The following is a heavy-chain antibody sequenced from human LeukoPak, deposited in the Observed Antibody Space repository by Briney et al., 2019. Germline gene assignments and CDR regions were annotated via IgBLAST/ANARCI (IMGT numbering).Heavy chain of an antibody. V-gene: IGHV3-48*01. Sequence: GGSLRLSCAASGFTFSSYSMNWVRQAPGKGLEWVSYISNSSSTIYYADSVKGRFTISRDNAKNSLYLQMNSLRAEDTAVYYCASSASPDYYYYMDVWGKGTTVTVSS. J-gene: IGHJ6*03. CDR2: ISNSSSTI. CDR3: ASSASPDYYYYMDV. D-gene: IGHD6-6*01. CDR1: GFTFSSYS.